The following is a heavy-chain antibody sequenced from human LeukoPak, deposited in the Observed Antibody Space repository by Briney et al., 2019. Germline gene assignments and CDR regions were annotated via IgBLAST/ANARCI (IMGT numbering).Heavy chain of an antibody. Sequence: SETLSLTCTVSGGSISSYYWSWIRQPAGKGLEWIGRIYTSGSTNYNPSLKSRVTMSVDTSKNQFSLKLSSVTAADAAVYYCARDYDSGDYFDYWGQGTLVTVSS. J-gene: IGHJ4*02. CDR2: IYTSGST. D-gene: IGHD3-22*01. CDR3: ARDYDSGDYFDY. V-gene: IGHV4-4*07. CDR1: GGSISSYY.